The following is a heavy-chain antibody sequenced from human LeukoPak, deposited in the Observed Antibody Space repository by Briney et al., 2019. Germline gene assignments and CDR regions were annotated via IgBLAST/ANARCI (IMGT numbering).Heavy chain of an antibody. J-gene: IGHJ5*02. Sequence: PSETLSLTCTVSGGFISSYYWSWIRQPAGKGLEWIGYIYYSGSTNYNPSLKSRVTISVDTSKNQFSLKLSSVTAADTAVYYCARDRGLWFGEPTNWFDPWGQGTLVTVSS. D-gene: IGHD3-10*01. V-gene: IGHV4-59*01. CDR3: ARDRGLWFGEPTNWFDP. CDR1: GGFISSYY. CDR2: IYYSGST.